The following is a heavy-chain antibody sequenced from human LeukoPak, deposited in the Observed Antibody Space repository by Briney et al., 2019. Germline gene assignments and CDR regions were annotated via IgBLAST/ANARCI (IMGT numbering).Heavy chain of an antibody. CDR3: GRLIAASGTLDY. J-gene: IGHJ4*02. CDR2: IYHSGST. D-gene: IGHD6-13*01. CDR1: GGSISSSNW. Sequence: SETLSLTCAVSGGSISSSNWWSWVRQPPGKGLEWIGEIYHSGSTNYNPSLKSRVTISVDKSKNQFSLKLSSVTAADTAVYYCGRLIAASGTLDYWGQGTLVTVSS. V-gene: IGHV4-4*02.